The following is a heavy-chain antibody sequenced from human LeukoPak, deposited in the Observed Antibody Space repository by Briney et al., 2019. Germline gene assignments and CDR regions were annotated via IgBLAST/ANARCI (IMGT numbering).Heavy chain of an antibody. CDR3: AKDHPRYYDFWSGSYFDY. V-gene: IGHV3-30*02. D-gene: IGHD3-3*01. CDR1: GFTFSSYG. J-gene: IGHJ4*02. Sequence: GGSLRLSCAASGFTFSSYGMHWVRQAPGKGLEWVAFIRYDGSNKYYADSVKGRFTISRDNSKNTLYLQMNSLRAEDTAAYYCAKDHPRYYDFWSGSYFDYWGQGTLVTVSS. CDR2: IRYDGSNK.